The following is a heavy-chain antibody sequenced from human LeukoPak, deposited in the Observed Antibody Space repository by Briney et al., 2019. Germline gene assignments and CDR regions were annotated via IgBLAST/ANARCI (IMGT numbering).Heavy chain of an antibody. Sequence: PGGSLRLSCAASGVTFSSYAMSWVRQAPGKGLEWVAAISGSGGSRYYANSVKGRFTISIDNSKNTLYLQMNSLRAEDTAVYYCAKEAPYSGSYGPIGYWGQGTLVTVSS. CDR3: AKEAPYSGSYGPIGY. CDR2: ISGSGGSR. J-gene: IGHJ4*02. D-gene: IGHD1-26*01. V-gene: IGHV3-23*01. CDR1: GVTFSSYA.